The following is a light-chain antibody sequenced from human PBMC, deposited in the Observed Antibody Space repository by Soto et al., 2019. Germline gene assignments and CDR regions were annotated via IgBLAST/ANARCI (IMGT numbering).Light chain of an antibody. Sequence: EIVLTQSPATLSLSPGERATLSCRASQGVSSYLAWYQQKPGQAPRLLIYDASNRATGIPARFSGSGPGTDFTLTISSLEPEDFAVYYCRQRSNCLFTFGPGTKVDIK. CDR3: RQRSNCLFT. CDR1: QGVSSY. J-gene: IGKJ3*01. V-gene: IGKV3D-11*01. CDR2: DAS.